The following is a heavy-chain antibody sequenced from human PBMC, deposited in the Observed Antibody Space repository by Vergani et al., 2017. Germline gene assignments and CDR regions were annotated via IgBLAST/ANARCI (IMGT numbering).Heavy chain of an antibody. J-gene: IGHJ4*02. CDR3: ARDDYGDYVFDY. Sequence: EVQLVESGGGLVQPGGSLRLSCAASGFTFSSYSMNWVRQAPGKGLEWVSSISSSSSYIYYADSVKGRFTISRDNAKNSLYLQMNSLRAEDTAVYYCARDDYGDYVFDYWGQGTLVTVSS. D-gene: IGHD4-17*01. CDR1: GFTFSSYS. V-gene: IGHV3-21*01. CDR2: ISSSSSYI.